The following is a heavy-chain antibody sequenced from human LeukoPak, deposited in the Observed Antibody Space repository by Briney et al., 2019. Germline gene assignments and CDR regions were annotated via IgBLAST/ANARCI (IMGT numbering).Heavy chain of an antibody. CDR1: GYTFTSYA. CDR2: INAGNGNT. CDR3: ARVGGGYTPLDYYYGMDV. D-gene: IGHD3-16*02. V-gene: IGHV1-3*01. J-gene: IGHJ6*02. Sequence: ASVKVSCKASGYTFTSYAMHWVRQAPGQRLEWMGWINAGNGNTKYSQEFQGRVTITRDTSASTAYMELSSLRSEDTAVYYCARVGGGYTPLDYYYGMDVWGQGTTVTVSS.